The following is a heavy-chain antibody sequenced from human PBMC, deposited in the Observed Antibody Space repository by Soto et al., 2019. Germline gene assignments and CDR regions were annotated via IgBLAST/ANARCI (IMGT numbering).Heavy chain of an antibody. V-gene: IGHV3-11*04. Sequence: PGGSLRLSCAASGFIFSDYYMSWVRQAPGKGLEWISYISSSDNIIYYADSVKGRFTISRDNAKNSLYLQMNSLRAEDTAVYYCAKDLGSGSYLFDAFDIWGQGTMVTVSS. J-gene: IGHJ3*02. D-gene: IGHD1-26*01. CDR3: AKDLGSGSYLFDAFDI. CDR1: GFIFSDYY. CDR2: ISSSDNII.